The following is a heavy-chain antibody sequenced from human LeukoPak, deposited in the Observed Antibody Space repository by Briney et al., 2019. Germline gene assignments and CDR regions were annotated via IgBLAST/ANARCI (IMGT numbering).Heavy chain of an antibody. CDR3: AMDTVVTLSLPYYYMDV. D-gene: IGHD4-23*01. CDR1: GGTFSSYA. Sequence: ASVKVSCKASGGTFSSYAISWVRQAPGQGLEWMGGIIPIFGTANYAQKFQGRVTITTDESTSTAYMELSSLGSEDTAVYYCAMDTVVTLSLPYYYMDVWGKGTTVTVSS. V-gene: IGHV1-69*05. J-gene: IGHJ6*03. CDR2: IIPIFGTA.